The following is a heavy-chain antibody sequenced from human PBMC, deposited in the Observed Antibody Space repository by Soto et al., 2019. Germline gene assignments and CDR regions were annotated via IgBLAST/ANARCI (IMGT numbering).Heavy chain of an antibody. J-gene: IGHJ6*02. V-gene: IGHV3-30*04. CDR1: GFTFRDYA. D-gene: IGHD3-22*01. CDR3: ARQGMPARKYYDTYLDM. CDR2: ISYDGSSK. Sequence: QVQLVESGGGVVQPGRSLRLSCVGSGFTFRDYALHWVRQAPGKGLQWVALISYDGSSKYFVDSVKGRFTISRDNSNNTLFLQMNSLRGEDTAIYYCARQGMPARKYYDTYLDMWGQGTTVTVSS.